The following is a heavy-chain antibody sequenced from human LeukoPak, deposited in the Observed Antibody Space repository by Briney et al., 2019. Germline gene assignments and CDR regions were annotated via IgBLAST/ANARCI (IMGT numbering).Heavy chain of an antibody. CDR3: ASNSFDYYGSGSYSVDY. V-gene: IGHV4-59*12. J-gene: IGHJ4*02. CDR2: IYYSGST. CDR1: SGSISSYY. Sequence: SETLSLTCTVSSGSISSYYWSWIRQPPGKGLEWIGYIYYSGSTNYNPSLKSRVTISVDTSKNQFSLKLSSVTAADTAVYYCASNSFDYYGSGSYSVDYWGQGTLVTVSS. D-gene: IGHD3-10*01.